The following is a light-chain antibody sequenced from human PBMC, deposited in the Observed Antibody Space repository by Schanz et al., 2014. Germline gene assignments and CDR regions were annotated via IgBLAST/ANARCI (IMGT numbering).Light chain of an antibody. J-gene: IGKJ5*01. V-gene: IGKV3-20*01. Sequence: EIVLTQSSGTLSLSPGERATLSCRASQSVASNFLAWYQQRPGQAPRLLIYGASSRATGVPDRFSGSGSGTDFTLTISRLEPEDFAVYYCQQYGSSPPITFGQGTRLEI. CDR1: QSVASNF. CDR3: QQYGSSPPIT. CDR2: GAS.